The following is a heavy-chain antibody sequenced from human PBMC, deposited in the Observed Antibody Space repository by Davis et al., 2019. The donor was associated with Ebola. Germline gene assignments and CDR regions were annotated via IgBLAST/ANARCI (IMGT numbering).Heavy chain of an antibody. CDR2: ISSSSSYI. V-gene: IGHV3-21*01. J-gene: IGHJ4*02. D-gene: IGHD6-19*01. CDR3: ARDGSSGWYFTFDY. Sequence: GSLKISCAASGFTVSSNYMSWVRQAPGKGLEWVSSISSSSSYIYYADSVKGRFTISRDNAKNSLYLQMNSLRAEDTAVYYCARDGSSGWYFTFDYWGQGTLVTVSS. CDR1: GFTVSSNY.